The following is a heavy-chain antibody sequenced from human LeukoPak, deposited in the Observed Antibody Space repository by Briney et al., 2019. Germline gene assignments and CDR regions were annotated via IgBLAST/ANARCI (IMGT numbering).Heavy chain of an antibody. CDR2: ISGSGGST. CDR1: GFTFSSYA. V-gene: IGHV3-23*01. D-gene: IGHD3-22*01. J-gene: IGHJ6*03. Sequence: GGSLRLSCAASGFTFSSYAMSWVRQAPGKGLEWVSAISGSGGSTYYADSVKGRFTISRDNAKNSLYLQMNSLRAEDTAVYYCAREPYDSSGYYVVYYYYMDVWGKGTTVTVSS. CDR3: AREPYDSSGYYVVYYYYMDV.